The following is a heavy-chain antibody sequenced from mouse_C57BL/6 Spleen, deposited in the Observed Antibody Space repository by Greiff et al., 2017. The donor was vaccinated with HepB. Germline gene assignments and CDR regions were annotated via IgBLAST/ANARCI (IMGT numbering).Heavy chain of an antibody. V-gene: IGHV5-9*01. CDR1: GFTFSSYT. CDR3: ARRDYGSSFDY. J-gene: IGHJ2*01. Sequence: EVQGVESGGGLVKPGGSLKLSCAASGFTFSSYTMSWVRQTPEKRLEWVATISGGGGNTYYPDSVKGGVTISRDNAKNTLYLQMSSLRAEDTALYYCARRDYGSSFDYWGQGTTLTGSS. CDR2: ISGGGGNT. D-gene: IGHD1-1*01.